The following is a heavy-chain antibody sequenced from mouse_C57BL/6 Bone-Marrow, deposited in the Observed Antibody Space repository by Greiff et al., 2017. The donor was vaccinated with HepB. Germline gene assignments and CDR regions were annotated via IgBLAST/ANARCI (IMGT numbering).Heavy chain of an antibody. CDR1: GYTFTSYW. J-gene: IGHJ2*01. CDR2: IHPNSGST. D-gene: IGHD2-5*01. V-gene: IGHV1-64*01. Sequence: VQLQQPGAELVKPGASVKLSCKASGYTFTSYWMHWVKQRPGQGLEWIGMIHPNSGSTNYKEKFKSKATLTVDKSSSTAYMQLSSLTSEDSAVYYCAKNYSNPYYFDYWGQGTTLTVSS. CDR3: AKNYSNPYYFDY.